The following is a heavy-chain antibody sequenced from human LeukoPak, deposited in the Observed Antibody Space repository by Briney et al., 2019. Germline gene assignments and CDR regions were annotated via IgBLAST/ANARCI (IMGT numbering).Heavy chain of an antibody. V-gene: IGHV3-23*01. CDR1: GITLSNYG. D-gene: IGHD3/OR15-3a*01. CDR3: AKRGVVIRVILVGFHKEAYYFDS. CDR2: ISDSGGST. J-gene: IGHJ4*02. Sequence: GGSLRLSCAVSGITLSNYGMSWVREAPGKGLEWVAGISDSGGSTNYADSVKGRFTISRDNPKNTLYLQMNSLRAEDTAVYFCAKRGVVIRVILVGFHKEAYYFDSWGQGALVTVSS.